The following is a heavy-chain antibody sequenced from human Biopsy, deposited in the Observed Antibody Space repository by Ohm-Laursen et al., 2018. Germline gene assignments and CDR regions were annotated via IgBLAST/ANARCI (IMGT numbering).Heavy chain of an antibody. V-gene: IGHV4-39*01. CDR1: SGSIRTGDYY. CDR3: ARHPTGFWFDP. CDR2: IFYSGIT. J-gene: IGHJ5*02. Sequence: SETLSLTCTVSSGSIRTGDYYWGWIRQPPGKGLESIGSIFYSGITYYNPSLQSRVTMSVDTSKNQFSLNLTSVTAADTAVYYCARHPTGFWFDPWGQGTLVIVSS.